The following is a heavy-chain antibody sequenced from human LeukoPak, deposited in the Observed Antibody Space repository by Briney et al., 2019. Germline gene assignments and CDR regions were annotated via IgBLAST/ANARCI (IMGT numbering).Heavy chain of an antibody. J-gene: IGHJ6*03. CDR3: AKDHVEGSWGDYYYYYLDV. V-gene: IGHV3-23*01. D-gene: IGHD3-16*01. Sequence: GGSLRLSCAASGFTFSSYAMSWVRQAPGKGLEWVSVISGSGDTTNYADSVKGRFTISRDNSKNTLYLQMNSLRAEDTAVYYCAKDHVEGSWGDYYYYYLDVWGKGITVTMSS. CDR2: ISGSGDTT. CDR1: GFTFSSYA.